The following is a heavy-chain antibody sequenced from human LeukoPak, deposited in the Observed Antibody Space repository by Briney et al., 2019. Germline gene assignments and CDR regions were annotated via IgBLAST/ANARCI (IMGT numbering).Heavy chain of an antibody. J-gene: IGHJ4*02. CDR3: AKDHGYNPSFDY. V-gene: IGHV3-23*01. CDR1: GFTFSSYA. D-gene: IGHD5-24*01. CDR2: ISGSGGST. Sequence: GGSLRLSCAASGFTFSSYAMSWVRQAPGKGLEWVSAISGSGGSTYYADSVKGRFTISRDNSKNTLYLQMDSLRAEDTAVYYCAKDHGYNPSFDYWGQGTLVTVSS.